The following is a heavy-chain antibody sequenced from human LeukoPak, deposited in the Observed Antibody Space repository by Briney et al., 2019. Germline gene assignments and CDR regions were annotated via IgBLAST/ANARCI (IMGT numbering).Heavy chain of an antibody. V-gene: IGHV3-30*03. Sequence: GMSLRLSCAASRFTFSTFGMHWVRQAPGKGLEWVTVISSDGSNKYYADSVRGRFTISRDNSKDTLYLQMSSLRIEDTAVYYCRAATKFLDYYYDYWGQGTLVTVSS. CDR3: RAATKFLDYYYDY. CDR1: RFTFSTFG. CDR2: ISSDGSNK. D-gene: IGHD3-22*01. J-gene: IGHJ4*02.